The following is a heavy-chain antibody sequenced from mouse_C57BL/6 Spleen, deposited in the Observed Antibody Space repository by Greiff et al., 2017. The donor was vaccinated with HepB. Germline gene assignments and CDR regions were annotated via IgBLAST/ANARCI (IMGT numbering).Heavy chain of an antibody. CDR1: GFSLTSYG. J-gene: IGHJ1*03. D-gene: IGHD1-1*01. Sequence: QVHVKQSGPGLVQPSQSLSITCTVSGFSLTSYGVHWVRQSPGKGLEWLGVIWSGGSTDYNAAFISRLSISKDNSKSQVFFKMNSLQADDTAIYYCARNVGDYGSTYWYFDVWGTGTTVTVSS. V-gene: IGHV2-2*01. CDR3: ARNVGDYGSTYWYFDV. CDR2: IWSGGST.